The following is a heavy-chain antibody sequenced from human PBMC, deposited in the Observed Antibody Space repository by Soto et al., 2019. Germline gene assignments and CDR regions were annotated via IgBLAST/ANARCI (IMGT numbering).Heavy chain of an antibody. Sequence: ASVKVSCKASGYTFTSYDINWVRQATGQGLEWMGWMNPNSGNTGYAQKFQGRVTMTRNTSISTAYMELSSLRSEDTAVYYCARAGTVAGVYYFDYWGQGTMVTVYS. CDR2: MNPNSGNT. J-gene: IGHJ4*02. CDR1: GYTFTSYD. CDR3: ARAGTVAGVYYFDY. V-gene: IGHV1-8*01. D-gene: IGHD6-19*01.